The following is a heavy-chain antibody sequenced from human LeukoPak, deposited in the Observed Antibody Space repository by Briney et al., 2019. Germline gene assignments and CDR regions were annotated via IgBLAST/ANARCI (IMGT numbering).Heavy chain of an antibody. V-gene: IGHV3-30*01. CDR3: ARNGLLMGYHTWFDP. J-gene: IGHJ5*02. D-gene: IGHD3-3*01. CDR2: ISYDGSNK. CDR1: ELTFSNYA. Sequence: GGSRRLSCAASELTFSNYAMHWVRQAPGKGLEWGGAISYDGSNKDYADSVKGRFTISRDNSRNTLYLQMNSLRTEDSAVYSCARNGLLMGYHTWFDPLGPGNPGHRLL.